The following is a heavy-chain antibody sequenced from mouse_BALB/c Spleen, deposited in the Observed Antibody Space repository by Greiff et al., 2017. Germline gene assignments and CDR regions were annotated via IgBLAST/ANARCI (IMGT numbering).Heavy chain of an antibody. Sequence: EVHLVESGGGLVKPGGSLKLSCAASGFTFSSYAMSWVRQTPEKRLEWVASISSGGSTYYPDSVKGRFTISRDNARNILYLQMSSLRSEDTAMYYCARSGYGNYGVYWGQGTTLTVSS. CDR3: ARSGYGNYGVY. CDR1: GFTFSSYA. V-gene: IGHV5-6-5*01. CDR2: ISSGGST. J-gene: IGHJ2*01. D-gene: IGHD2-1*01.